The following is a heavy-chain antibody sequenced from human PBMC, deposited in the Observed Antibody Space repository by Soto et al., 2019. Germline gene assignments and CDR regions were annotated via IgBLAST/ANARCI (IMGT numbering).Heavy chain of an antibody. CDR1: GYTFTSYG. CDR2: ISAYNGNT. Sequence: GASVKGSCKASGYTFTSYGISRVRQAPGQGLEWMGWISAYNGNTNYAQKLQGRVTMTTDTSTSTAYMELRSLRSDDTAVYYCARDHRVSYYDFWSGENWFDPWGQGTLVTVSS. D-gene: IGHD3-3*01. V-gene: IGHV1-18*01. CDR3: ARDHRVSYYDFWSGENWFDP. J-gene: IGHJ5*02.